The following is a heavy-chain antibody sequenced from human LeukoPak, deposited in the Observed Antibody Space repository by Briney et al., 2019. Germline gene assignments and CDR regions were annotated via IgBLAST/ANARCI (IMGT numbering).Heavy chain of an antibody. V-gene: IGHV3-21*04. CDR1: GFTLNNYG. D-gene: IGHD1-26*01. CDR2: TSYTGTYI. Sequence: PGGSLRLSCVASGFTLNNYGLNWVRQAPGKGLEWVSSTSYTGTYIYYADSVKGRFTISRDNAQNSLYLQMNSLRAEDTAIYYCVRDRGTYRPIDYWGQGTLVTVSS. J-gene: IGHJ4*02. CDR3: VRDRGTYRPIDY.